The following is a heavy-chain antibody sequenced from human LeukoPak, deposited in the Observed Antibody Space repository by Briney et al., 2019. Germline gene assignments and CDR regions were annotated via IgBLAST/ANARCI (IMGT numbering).Heavy chain of an antibody. CDR2: ISGDESST. V-gene: IGHV3-74*01. J-gene: IGHJ5*02. D-gene: IGHD6-19*01. Sequence: GGSLRLSCAASGFTFSSFWMHWVRQAPGKGLEFVSRISGDESSTSYADSVKGRFTISRDSAKDTLYLQMNSLRVEDTALYYCVKDAGSGWFDRWGQGTLVTVSS. CDR1: GFTFSSFW. CDR3: VKDAGSGWFDR.